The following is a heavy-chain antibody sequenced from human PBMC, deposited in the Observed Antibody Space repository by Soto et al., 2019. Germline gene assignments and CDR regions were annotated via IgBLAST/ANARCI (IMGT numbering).Heavy chain of an antibody. D-gene: IGHD3-16*01. J-gene: IGHJ5*02. CDR2: ISAGSDAI. CDR3: ARLYTTSRVGAWFDP. CDR1: GFIFSTYT. Sequence: EGQLMESGGGLVLPGGSLRLSCAASGFIFSTYTLNWVRQAPGKGLEWVSYISAGSDAIHYADSVKGRFTVSRDNAKNSLFLQMNSLRDEDTAVYYCARLYTTSRVGAWFDPWGQGTLVTVSS. V-gene: IGHV3-48*02.